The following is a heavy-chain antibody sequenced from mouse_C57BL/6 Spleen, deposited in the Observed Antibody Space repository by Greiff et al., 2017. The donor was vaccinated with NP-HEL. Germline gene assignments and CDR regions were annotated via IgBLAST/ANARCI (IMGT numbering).Heavy chain of an antibody. CDR2: FYPGSGSI. J-gene: IGHJ2*01. D-gene: IGHD1-1*01. CDR3: ARHEEDGSSPYYFDY. V-gene: IGHV1-62-2*01. CDR1: GYTFTEYT. Sequence: QVQLQQSGAELVKPGASVKLSCKASGYTFTEYTIHWVKQRSGQGLEWIGWFYPGSGSIKYNEKFKDKATLTADKSSSTVYMGLSRLTSEDSAVYFCARHEEDGSSPYYFDYWDQGTTLTVSS.